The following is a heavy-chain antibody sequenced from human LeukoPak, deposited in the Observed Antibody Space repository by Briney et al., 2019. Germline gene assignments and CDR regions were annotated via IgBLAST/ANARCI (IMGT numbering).Heavy chain of an antibody. CDR3: ASYGSGRGHYFDY. V-gene: IGHV4-59*06. CDR2: IYYSGST. D-gene: IGHD3-10*01. J-gene: IGHJ4*02. Sequence: PGGSLRLSCAASGFTVSSNYMSWVRQPPGKGLEWIGYIYYSGSTYYNPSLKSRVTISVDTSKNQFSLKLSSVTAADTAVYYCASYGSGRGHYFDYRGQGTLVTVSS. CDR1: GFTVSSNY.